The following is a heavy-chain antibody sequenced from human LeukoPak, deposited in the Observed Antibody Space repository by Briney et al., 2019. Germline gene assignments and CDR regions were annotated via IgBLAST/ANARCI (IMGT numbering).Heavy chain of an antibody. CDR2: IYHSGST. Sequence: ASETLSLTCTVSGYSISSGYYWGWIRQPPGKGLEWIGSIYHSGSTYYNPSLKSRVTISVDTSKKQFSLKLSSVTAADTAVYYCAREIVVVPAAYDYWGQGTLVTVSS. J-gene: IGHJ4*02. D-gene: IGHD2-2*01. V-gene: IGHV4-38-2*02. CDR3: AREIVVVPAAYDY. CDR1: GYSISSGYY.